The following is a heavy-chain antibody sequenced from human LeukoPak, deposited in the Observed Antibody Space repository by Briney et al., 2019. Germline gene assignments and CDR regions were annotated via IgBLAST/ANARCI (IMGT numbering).Heavy chain of an antibody. D-gene: IGHD3-3*01. CDR3: ARDRATNTIFGIDRTSGQR. Sequence: PGGSLRLSCAASGFTFSDYYMSWIRQAPGKGLEWVSYINSSGKTMYYIDSVKGRFIISRDNAKNSLYLQMNSLRVEDTAVYYCARDRATNTIFGIDRTSGQRWGQGTLVTVSS. V-gene: IGHV3-11*01. CDR1: GFTFSDYY. CDR2: INSSGKTM. J-gene: IGHJ4*02.